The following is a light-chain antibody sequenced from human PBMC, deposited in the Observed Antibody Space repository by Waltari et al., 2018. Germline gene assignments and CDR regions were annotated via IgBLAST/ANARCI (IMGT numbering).Light chain of an antibody. J-gene: IGLJ3*02. Sequence: QSALTQPRSLSGSPRQSVTISCTGTSSDVGGYNYVSWYQQYPGRAPKVVIYNVSKRPSGVPDRFSGSKSGNMASLTISGLQAEDEADYYCCSYAGNYLRVFGGGTRLTVL. CDR2: NVS. CDR3: CSYAGNYLRV. V-gene: IGLV2-11*01. CDR1: SSDVGGYNY.